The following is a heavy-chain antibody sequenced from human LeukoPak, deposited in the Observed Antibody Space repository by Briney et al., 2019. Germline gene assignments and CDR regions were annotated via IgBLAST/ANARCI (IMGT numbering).Heavy chain of an antibody. J-gene: IGHJ4*02. V-gene: IGHV1-18*01. CDR1: GGTFSSYA. Sequence: ASVKVSCKASGGTFSSYAISWVRQAPGQGPEWMGWISAYNGNTNYAQKLQGRVTMTTDTSTSTAYMELRSLRSDDTTVYYCAAQRGYSYGYSFDYWGQGTLVTVSS. CDR3: AAQRGYSYGYSFDY. CDR2: ISAYNGNT. D-gene: IGHD5-18*01.